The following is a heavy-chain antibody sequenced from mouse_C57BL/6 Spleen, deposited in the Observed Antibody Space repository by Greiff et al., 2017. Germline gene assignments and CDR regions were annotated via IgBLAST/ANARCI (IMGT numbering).Heavy chain of an antibody. D-gene: IGHD2-4*01. CDR2: IYPRSGNT. V-gene: IGHV1-81*01. Sequence: VQGVESGAELARPGASVKLSCKASGYTFTSYGISWVKQRTGQGLEWIGEIYPRSGNTYYNEKFKGKATLTADKSSSTAYMELRSLTSEDSAVYFCARSYDYGYAMDYWGQGTSVTVSS. CDR1: GYTFTSYG. J-gene: IGHJ4*01. CDR3: ARSYDYGYAMDY.